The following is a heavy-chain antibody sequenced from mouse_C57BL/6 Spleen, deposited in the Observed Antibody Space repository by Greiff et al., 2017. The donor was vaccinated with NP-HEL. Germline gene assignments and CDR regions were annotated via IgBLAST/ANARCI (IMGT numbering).Heavy chain of an antibody. Sequence: EVQLVESGGGLVKPGGSLKLSCAASGFTFSDYGMHWVRQAPEKGLEWVAYISSGSSTIYYADTVKGRFTISRDNAKNTLFLQMTSLRSEDTAMYYCAREGYYGSRTYYYAMDYWGQGTSVTVSS. J-gene: IGHJ4*01. CDR3: AREGYYGSRTYYYAMDY. CDR1: GFTFSDYG. D-gene: IGHD1-1*01. V-gene: IGHV5-17*01. CDR2: ISSGSSTI.